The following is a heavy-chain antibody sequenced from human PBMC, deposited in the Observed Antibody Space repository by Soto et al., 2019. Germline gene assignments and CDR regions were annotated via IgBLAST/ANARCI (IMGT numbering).Heavy chain of an antibody. D-gene: IGHD6-19*01. J-gene: IGHJ4*02. CDR2: VSHDGRNT. CDR3: AKGGRQWLVTSDFNY. Sequence: VQLVESGGGVVQPGRSLRLSCAASGFTFSDYAMHWVRQAPGKGLEWVAVVSHDGRNTHYADSVKGRFTISRDSSKNTGSLEMTSLRAEDTAGYFFAKGGRQWLVTSDFNYWGQGALVTVSS. V-gene: IGHV3-30*18. CDR1: GFTFSDYA.